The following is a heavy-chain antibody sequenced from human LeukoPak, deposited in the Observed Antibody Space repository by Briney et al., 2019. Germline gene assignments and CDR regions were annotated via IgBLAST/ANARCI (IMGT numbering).Heavy chain of an antibody. CDR2: IWDDGNNK. D-gene: IGHD3-3*01. V-gene: IGHV3-33*03. CDR1: GFSFSNHG. CDR3: AKDHYWSIDY. J-gene: IGHJ4*02. Sequence: GGSLRLSCAASGFSFSNHGMHWVRRAPGKRLEWVAVIWDDGNNKRYANSVNGRFTISRDIAKNTLYLQMNSLRAEDTGVYYCAKDHYWSIDYWGRGTLVTVSS.